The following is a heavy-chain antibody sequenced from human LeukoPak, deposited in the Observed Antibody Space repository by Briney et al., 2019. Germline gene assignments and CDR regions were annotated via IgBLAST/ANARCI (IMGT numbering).Heavy chain of an antibody. CDR2: MFYGGGT. CDR1: GGSVSRGGDY. CDR3: ASRTPNLGDSGAGSSYYYYYGVDV. Sequence: PSETLSFTCTVSGGSVSRGGDYWTWIRQHPGEGLEWIVYMFYGGGTYYNPSLKSRVTMSVDTSKNQFSLTLTSVTAADTAVYYCASRTPNLGDSGAGSSYYYYYGVDVWGQGTSVTVSS. V-gene: IGHV4-31*03. D-gene: IGHD3-10*01. J-gene: IGHJ6*02.